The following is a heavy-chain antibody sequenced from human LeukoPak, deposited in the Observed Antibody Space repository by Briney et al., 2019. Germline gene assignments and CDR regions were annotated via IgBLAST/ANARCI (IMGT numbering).Heavy chain of an antibody. Sequence: GGSLRLSCAASGFTFSSYAMSWVRQPPGKGLEWVSAISGSGGSTYYADSVKGRFTISRDNSKNTLYLQMNSLRAEDTAVYYCAKHLPRRATVTTPAQHRHWGQGTLVTVSS. D-gene: IGHD4-17*01. CDR1: GFTFSSYA. CDR2: ISGSGGST. V-gene: IGHV3-23*01. CDR3: AKHLPRRATVTTPAQHRH. J-gene: IGHJ4*02.